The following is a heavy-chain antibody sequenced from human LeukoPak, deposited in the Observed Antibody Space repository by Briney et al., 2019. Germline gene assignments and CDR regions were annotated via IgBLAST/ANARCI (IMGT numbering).Heavy chain of an antibody. Sequence: VASVKVSCKASGYTFTDYYLHWVRQAPGQGLEWMGWINPNNGGTTYAQKFQGRVTMTRNTSISTAYMELSSLRSEDTAVYYCARVYSSSWYDAEYFQHWGQGTLVTVSS. J-gene: IGHJ1*01. CDR1: GYTFTDYY. V-gene: IGHV1-2*02. D-gene: IGHD6-13*01. CDR3: ARVYSSSWYDAEYFQH. CDR2: INPNNGGT.